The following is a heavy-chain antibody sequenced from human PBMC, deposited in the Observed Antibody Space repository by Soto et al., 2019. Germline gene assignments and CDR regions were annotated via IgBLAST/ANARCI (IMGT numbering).Heavy chain of an antibody. V-gene: IGHV3-23*01. CDR2: ISGSGGST. Sequence: XGSLILSCSASGFTFSNYAMSWVRQAPGKGLEWVVGISGSGGSTYYADSVKGRFTITRDNSKNTLYVQMNSLRAEDTAEYYCAKKVALTVGALDIWGQGTMVTVSS. D-gene: IGHD4-17*01. CDR1: GFTFSNYA. J-gene: IGHJ3*02. CDR3: AKKVALTVGALDI.